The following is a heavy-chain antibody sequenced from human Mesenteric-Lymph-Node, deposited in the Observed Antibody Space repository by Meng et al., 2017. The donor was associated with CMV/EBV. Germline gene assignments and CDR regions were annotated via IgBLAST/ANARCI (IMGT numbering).Heavy chain of an antibody. Sequence: GESLKISCAASGFTVSSNYMSWVRQAPGKGLEWVSVIYSGGSTYYADSVKGRFTISRDNSKNTLYLQMNSLRAEDTAVYYCARDFLAGGMDVWGQGTTVTVSS. CDR2: IYSGGST. J-gene: IGHJ6*02. D-gene: IGHD3-3*01. CDR3: ARDFLAGGMDV. CDR1: GFTVSSNY. V-gene: IGHV3-53*01.